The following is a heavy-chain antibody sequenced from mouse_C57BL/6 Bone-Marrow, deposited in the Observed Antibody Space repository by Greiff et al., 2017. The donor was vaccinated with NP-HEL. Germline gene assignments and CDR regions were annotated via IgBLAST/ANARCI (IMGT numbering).Heavy chain of an antibody. J-gene: IGHJ4*01. CDR1: GYTFTDYY. D-gene: IGHD2-2*01. CDR2: INPYNGGT. CDR3: AIMVTTTGYYAMDY. Sequence: EVQLQESGPVLVKPGASVKMSSKASGYTFTDYYMNWVKQSHGKSLEWIGVINPYNGGTSYNQKFKGKATLTVDKSSSTAYMELNSLTSEDSAVYYCAIMVTTTGYYAMDYWGQGTSVTVSS. V-gene: IGHV1-19*01.